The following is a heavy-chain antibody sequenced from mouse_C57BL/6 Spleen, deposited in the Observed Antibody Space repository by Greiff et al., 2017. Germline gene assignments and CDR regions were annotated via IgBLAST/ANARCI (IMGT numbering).Heavy chain of an antibody. V-gene: IGHV5-4*01. Sequence: EVQVAESGGGLVKPGGSLKLSCAASGFTFSSYAMSWVRQTPEKRLAWVATISDGGSYTYYPDNVKGRFTISRDNAKNNLYLQMSHLKSEDTAMYYCARDRGFAYWGQGTLVTVSA. D-gene: IGHD3-1*01. CDR3: ARDRGFAY. CDR1: GFTFSSYA. J-gene: IGHJ3*01. CDR2: ISDGGSYT.